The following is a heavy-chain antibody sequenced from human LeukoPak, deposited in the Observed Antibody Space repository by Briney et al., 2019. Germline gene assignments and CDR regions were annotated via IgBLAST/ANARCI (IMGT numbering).Heavy chain of an antibody. V-gene: IGHV1-69*04. Sequence: SVTVSCKASGGTFSRYAISWVRQAPGQGLEWMGRIIPIRGIANYSQEFQGRVTITADKTTSTAYMELSRLRSENTAVYYCAILPSRYECPHFVYWGREPWSPSPQ. CDR3: AILPSRYECPHFVY. CDR2: IIPIRGIA. CDR1: GGTFSRYA. J-gene: IGHJ4*02. D-gene: IGHD3-3*01.